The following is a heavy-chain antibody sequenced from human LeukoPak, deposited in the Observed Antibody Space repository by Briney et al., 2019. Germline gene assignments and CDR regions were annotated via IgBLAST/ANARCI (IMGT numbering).Heavy chain of an antibody. CDR1: GFTVSSNY. J-gene: IGHJ4*02. CDR2: IDGSSTYI. Sequence: GGSLRLSCAASGFTVSSNYMSWVRQAPGKGLEWVSSIDGSSTYIYYADSVKGRFTISRDNAKNSLYLQMNSLRADDTAVYYCARVITMIVVVDYWGLGTLVTVSS. V-gene: IGHV3-21*01. D-gene: IGHD3-22*01. CDR3: ARVITMIVVVDY.